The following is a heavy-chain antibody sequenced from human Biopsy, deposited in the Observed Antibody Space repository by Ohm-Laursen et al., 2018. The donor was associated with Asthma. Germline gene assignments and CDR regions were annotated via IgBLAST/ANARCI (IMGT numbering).Heavy chain of an antibody. CDR3: AKARCYYYYCDMEV. CDR2: ISPIFGST. Sequence: GASVKVSCKPSGGTFNNYALNWVRKAPGQGLEWMGGISPIFGSTAYAQKFQGRVTITADVFTSTVYMELSGLRSEDTAVLYCAKARCYYYYCDMEVWGPGTAITVSS. J-gene: IGHJ6*02. CDR1: GGTFNNYA. V-gene: IGHV1-69*13.